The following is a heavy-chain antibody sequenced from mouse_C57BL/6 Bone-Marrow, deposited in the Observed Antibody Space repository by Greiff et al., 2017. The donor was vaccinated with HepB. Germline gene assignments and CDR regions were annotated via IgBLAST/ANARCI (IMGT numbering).Heavy chain of an antibody. Sequence: QVQLQQSGAELVKPGASVKVSCKASGYTFTSYWMHWVKQRPGQGLEWIGRIHPSDSETNYNQKFKGKATLTVDKSSSTAYMQLSSLTSEDSAVYYCAINSNYVPYWGQGTLVTVSA. CDR1: GYTFTSYW. CDR3: AINSNYVPY. J-gene: IGHJ3*01. V-gene: IGHV1-74*01. CDR2: IHPSDSET. D-gene: IGHD2-5*01.